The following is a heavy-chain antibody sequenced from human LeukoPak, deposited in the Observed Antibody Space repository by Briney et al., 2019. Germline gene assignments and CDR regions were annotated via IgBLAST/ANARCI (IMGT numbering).Heavy chain of an antibody. CDR1: GFTFSSYA. D-gene: IGHD3-22*01. V-gene: IGHV3-23*01. CDR3: ARAHYYDSSGYYYVGFDY. J-gene: IGHJ4*02. Sequence: GGSLRLSCAASGFTFSSYAMSWVRQAPGKGLEWVSAISGSGGSTYYADSVKGRFTISRDNAKTTLYLQMNSLRAEDTAVYYCARAHYYDSSGYYYVGFDYWGQGTLVTVSS. CDR2: ISGSGGST.